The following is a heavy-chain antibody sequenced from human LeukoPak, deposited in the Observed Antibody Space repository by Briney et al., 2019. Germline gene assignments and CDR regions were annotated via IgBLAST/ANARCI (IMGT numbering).Heavy chain of an antibody. J-gene: IGHJ4*02. CDR2: ISYDGSNK. Sequence: GGSLRLSCAASGFTFSSYWMSWVRQAPGKGLEWVAVISYDGSNKYYADSVKGRFTISRDNSKNTLYLQMNSLRAEDTAVYYCAKDRISGSFQNGDFVDYWGQGTLVTVSS. D-gene: IGHD1-26*01. CDR1: GFTFSSYW. CDR3: AKDRISGSFQNGDFVDY. V-gene: IGHV3-30*18.